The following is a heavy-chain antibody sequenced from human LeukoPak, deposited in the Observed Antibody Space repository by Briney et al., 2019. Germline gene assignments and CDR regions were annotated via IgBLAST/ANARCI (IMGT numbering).Heavy chain of an antibody. CDR2: ISSSGSTI. Sequence: QPGGSLRLSCAASGFTFSSYEMNWVRQAPGKGLEWVSYISSSGSTIYYADSVKGRFTISRDNAKNSLYLQMNSLRAEDTAVYYCARGDIVVVPAAMAFKHGWFDPWGQGTLVTVSS. J-gene: IGHJ5*02. CDR3: ARGDIVVVPAAMAFKHGWFDP. CDR1: GFTFSSYE. D-gene: IGHD2-2*01. V-gene: IGHV3-48*03.